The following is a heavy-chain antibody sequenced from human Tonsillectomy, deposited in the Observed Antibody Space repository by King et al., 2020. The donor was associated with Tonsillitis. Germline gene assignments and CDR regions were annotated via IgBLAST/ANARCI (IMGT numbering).Heavy chain of an antibody. CDR2: INPNSGGP. D-gene: IGHD2-15*01. CDR3: ARVRGVVVAAHFDY. J-gene: IGHJ4*02. Sequence: VQLVESGAEVKKPGASVKVSCKASGYTFTCYYMHWVRQAPGPGLELMGWINPNSGGPNYAQKFQGRVTMTRDTSISTAYMELSRLRSDDTAVYYCARVRGVVVAAHFDYWGQGTLVTVSS. V-gene: IGHV1-2*02. CDR1: GYTFTCYY.